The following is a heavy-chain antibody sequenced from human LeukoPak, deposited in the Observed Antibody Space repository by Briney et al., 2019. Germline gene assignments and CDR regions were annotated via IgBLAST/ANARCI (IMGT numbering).Heavy chain of an antibody. Sequence: ASVKVSCKASGYTFSGYYMHWVRRAPGQGFEWMGWINPNSGGTYYTQRFQGRVTMTRDTSISTAYMELSSLRSDDTAVYYCARAQSLTAPAGTFANSWGQGTLVTVSS. CDR1: GYTFSGYY. J-gene: IGHJ4*02. D-gene: IGHD6-13*01. CDR3: ARAQSLTAPAGTFANS. CDR2: INPNSGGT. V-gene: IGHV1-2*02.